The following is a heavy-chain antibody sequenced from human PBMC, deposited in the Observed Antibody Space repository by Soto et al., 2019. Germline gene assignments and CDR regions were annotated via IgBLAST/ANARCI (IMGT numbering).Heavy chain of an antibody. CDR3: ARGGRGYSYGLDY. D-gene: IGHD5-18*01. J-gene: IGHJ4*02. CDR1: GGSFSGYY. CDR2: INHSGST. V-gene: IGHV4-34*01. Sequence: ASETLSLTCAVYGGSFSGYYWSWIRQPPGKGLEWIGEINHSGSTNYNPSLKSRVTISVDTSKNQFSLKLSSVTAADTAVYYCARGGRGYSYGLDYWGQGTLVT.